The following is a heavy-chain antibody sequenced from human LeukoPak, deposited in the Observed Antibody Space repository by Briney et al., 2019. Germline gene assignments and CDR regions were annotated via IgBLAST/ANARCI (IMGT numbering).Heavy chain of an antibody. J-gene: IGHJ4*02. V-gene: IGHV1-69*01. CDR3: GRGGEMATINY. CDR2: IIPIFGTP. CDR1: GGTFSSYA. D-gene: IGHD5-24*01. Sequence: GSSVKVSCKASGGTFSSYAINWVRQAPGQGLEWMGGIIPIFGTPNYAQKFQGRVTITAVESMSTAYMELSSLRSEDTAVYYCGRGGEMATINYWSQGTLVTVSS.